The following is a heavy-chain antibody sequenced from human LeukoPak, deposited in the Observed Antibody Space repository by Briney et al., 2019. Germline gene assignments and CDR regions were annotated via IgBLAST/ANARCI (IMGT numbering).Heavy chain of an antibody. V-gene: IGHV3-23*01. CDR1: GFTFSSYA. CDR2: ISDRGSTT. J-gene: IGHJ2*01. Sequence: GGSLRLSCAASGFTFSSYAMSWVRQAPGGGLEWVSAISDRGSTTYYADSVKGRFTISRDNSKNTLYLQMNSLRAEDTAVYYCAKDRKVFELWGRGTLVTVSS. CDR3: AKDRKVFEL.